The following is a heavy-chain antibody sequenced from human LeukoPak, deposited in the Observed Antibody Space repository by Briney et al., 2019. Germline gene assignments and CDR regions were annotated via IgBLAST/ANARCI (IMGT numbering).Heavy chain of an antibody. CDR1: GGSISSGGYY. CDR2: IYYSGST. Sequence: SETLSLTCTVSGGSISSGGYYWSWIRQHPGKGLEWIGYIYYSGSTYYNPSLKSRVTISVDTSKNQFSLKVSSVTAADMAVYYCARYSYGGYYFDYWGQGILVTVSS. D-gene: IGHD5-18*01. J-gene: IGHJ4*02. V-gene: IGHV4-31*03. CDR3: ARYSYGGYYFDY.